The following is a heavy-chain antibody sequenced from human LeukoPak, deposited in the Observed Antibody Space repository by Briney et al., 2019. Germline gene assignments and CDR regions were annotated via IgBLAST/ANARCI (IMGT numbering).Heavy chain of an antibody. Sequence: SETLSLTCTVSGGSISSSSYYWGWIRQPPGKGLEWIGSIYYSGSTYYNPSLKSRVTISVDTSKNQFSLKLSSVTAADTAVYYCARSIVVVVAAPLTPFDYWGQGTLVTVSS. CDR1: GGSISSSSYY. CDR3: ARSIVVVVAAPLTPFDY. J-gene: IGHJ4*02. CDR2: IYYSGST. V-gene: IGHV4-39*07. D-gene: IGHD2-15*01.